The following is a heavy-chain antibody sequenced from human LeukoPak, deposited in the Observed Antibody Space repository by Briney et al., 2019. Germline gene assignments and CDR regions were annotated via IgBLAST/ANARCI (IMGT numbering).Heavy chain of an antibody. D-gene: IGHD3-10*01. CDR1: GGSISGYY. CDR3: ARGFGHP. Sequence: SETLSLTCTVSGGSISGYYWSWFRQHAGKGLEWIGRVYTSGTTNYNPSLKSRVTMSIDTSKNQFSLKLTSVTAADTAVYYCARGFGHPWGQGTLVTVSS. V-gene: IGHV4-4*07. J-gene: IGHJ5*02. CDR2: VYTSGTT.